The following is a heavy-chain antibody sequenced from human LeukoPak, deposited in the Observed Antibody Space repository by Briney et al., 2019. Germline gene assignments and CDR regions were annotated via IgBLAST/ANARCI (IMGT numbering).Heavy chain of an antibody. Sequence: SVNVSCKASGYTFTSYAMHWVRQAPGQRLEWMGWINAGNGNTKYSQKFQGRVTITRDTSASTAYMELSSLRSEDTAVYYCARASITMVRGVINGLGYWGQGTLVTVSS. CDR1: GYTFTSYA. CDR2: INAGNGNT. CDR3: ARASITMVRGVINGLGY. J-gene: IGHJ4*02. D-gene: IGHD3-10*01. V-gene: IGHV1-3*01.